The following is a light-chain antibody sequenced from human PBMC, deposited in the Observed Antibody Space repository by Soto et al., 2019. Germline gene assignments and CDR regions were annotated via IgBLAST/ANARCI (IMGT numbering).Light chain of an antibody. J-gene: IGLJ2*01. V-gene: IGLV1-40*01. Sequence: QSVLTQPPSVSGAPGQRVTISCTGSSSNIGAGYDVHWYQQLPGTAPKLLIYGNSNRPSGVPDRFSGSKSGTSASLAITGLQAEDEADYYCQSYGSSNVVFGGGTKLTVL. CDR3: QSYGSSNVV. CDR2: GNS. CDR1: SSNIGAGYD.